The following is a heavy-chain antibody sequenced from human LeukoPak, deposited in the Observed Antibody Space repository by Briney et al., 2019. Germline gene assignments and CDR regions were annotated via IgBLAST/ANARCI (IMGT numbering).Heavy chain of an antibody. CDR1: GGSISSGGYY. V-gene: IGHV4-31*03. J-gene: IGHJ4*02. CDR2: IYYSGST. Sequence: SETLSLTCTVSGGSISSGGYYWSWIRQHPGKGLEWIGYIYYSGSTYYNPSLKSRVTISVDMSKNQFSLKLSSVTAADTAVYYCAREQRGHYDILTGYFDYWGQGTLVTVSS. D-gene: IGHD3-9*01. CDR3: AREQRGHYDILTGYFDY.